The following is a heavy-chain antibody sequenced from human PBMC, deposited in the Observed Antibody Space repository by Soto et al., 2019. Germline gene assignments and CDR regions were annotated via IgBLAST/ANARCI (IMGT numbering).Heavy chain of an antibody. CDR2: TSSTTHYI. Sequence: GGSLRLSCAPSGFTFTRYSMNWVRQAPGKGLEWVSSTSSTTHYIYYADSTRGRFTISRDNVKNAVYLEMNSLRAADTAVYYCARESEDFTSNFDYWGQGTLVTVSS. V-gene: IGHV3-21*06. J-gene: IGHJ4*02. CDR1: GFTFTRYS. CDR3: ARESEDFTSNFDY.